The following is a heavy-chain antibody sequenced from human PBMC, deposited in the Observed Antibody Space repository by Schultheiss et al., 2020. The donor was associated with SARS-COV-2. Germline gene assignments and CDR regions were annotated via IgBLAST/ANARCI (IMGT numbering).Heavy chain of an antibody. D-gene: IGHD3-10*01. Sequence: GGSLRLSCAASGFTFSSYGMHWVRQAPGKGLEWVAVISYDGSNKYYADSVKGRFTISRDNAKNSLYLQMNSLRAEDTAVYYCAKGNGISMVQGVIPPDYYGMDVWGQGTTVTVSS. CDR2: ISYDGSNK. J-gene: IGHJ6*02. V-gene: IGHV3-30*18. CDR1: GFTFSSYG. CDR3: AKGNGISMVQGVIPPDYYGMDV.